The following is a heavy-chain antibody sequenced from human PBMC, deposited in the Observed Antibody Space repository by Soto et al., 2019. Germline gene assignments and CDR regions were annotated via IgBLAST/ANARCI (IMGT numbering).Heavy chain of an antibody. CDR2: IIPILGIA. D-gene: IGHD3-22*01. CDR3: ARGPAKSTYYYDSSGYKPASIVGPRVDP. CDR1: GGTFSSYT. J-gene: IGHJ5*02. Sequence: ASVKVSCKASGGTFSSYTISWVRQAPGQGLEWMGRIIPILGIANYAQKFQGRVTITADKSTSTAYMELSSLRSEDTAVYYCARGPAKSTYYYDSSGYKPASIVGPRVDPWGQGTLVTVSS. V-gene: IGHV1-69*02.